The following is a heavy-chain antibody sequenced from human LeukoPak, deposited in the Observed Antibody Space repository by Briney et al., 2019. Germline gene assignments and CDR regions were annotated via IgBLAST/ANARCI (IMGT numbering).Heavy chain of an antibody. CDR2: INPNSGDT. CDR1: GYTFTGYY. V-gene: IGHV1-2*02. CDR3: ARGGGSAAGVFDY. Sequence: GASVKVSCKASGYTFTGYYLHWVRQAPGQGLEWMGWINPNSGDTNYAQKFQGRVTMTRDTSISTAYMELRRLRSDDTAVYYCARGGGSAAGVFDYWGQGTPVSVSS. D-gene: IGHD6-13*01. J-gene: IGHJ4*02.